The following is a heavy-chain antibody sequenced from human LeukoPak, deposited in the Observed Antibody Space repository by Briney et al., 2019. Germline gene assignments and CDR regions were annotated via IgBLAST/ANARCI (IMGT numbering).Heavy chain of an antibody. V-gene: IGHV3-53*01. CDR1: GFTFDDYA. CDR2: IYSGGST. J-gene: IGHJ3*02. D-gene: IGHD5-18*01. Sequence: GGSLRLSCAASGFTFDDYAMHWVRQAPGKGLEWVSVIYSGGSTYYADSVKGRFTISRDNSKNTLYLQMNSLRAEDTAVYYCARGGGYGIDIWGQGTMVTVSS. CDR3: ARGGGYGIDI.